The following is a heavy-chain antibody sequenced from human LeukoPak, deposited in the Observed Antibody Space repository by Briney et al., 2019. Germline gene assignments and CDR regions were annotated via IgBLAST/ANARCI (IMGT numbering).Heavy chain of an antibody. Sequence: ASVKVSCKASGYILTDYYIHWVRQAPGQGLEWMGWINPNSGDTNYAQKFQGRVTMTRDTSVSTVYMELRRLRYDDTAAYYCARGPLEYCSGGTCYSGRNWFDPWGQGTLVTVSS. V-gene: IGHV1-2*02. CDR3: ARGPLEYCSGGTCYSGRNWFDP. CDR2: INPNSGDT. D-gene: IGHD2-15*01. CDR1: GYILTDYY. J-gene: IGHJ5*02.